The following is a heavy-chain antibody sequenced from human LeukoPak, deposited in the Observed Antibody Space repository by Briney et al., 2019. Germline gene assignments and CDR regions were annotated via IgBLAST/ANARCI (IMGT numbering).Heavy chain of an antibody. CDR3: ARDRGYTADY. CDR1: GYTFSDYY. CDR2: INPNSGDT. D-gene: IGHD6-13*01. J-gene: IGHJ4*02. V-gene: IGHV1-2*02. Sequence: ASVKVSCKTSGYTFSDYYIHWIRQAPGQGLEWVGWINPNSGDTDYVQKFQGRVTMTRDMSTSTVYMELSSLRSEDTAVYYCARDRGYTADYWGQGTLVTVSS.